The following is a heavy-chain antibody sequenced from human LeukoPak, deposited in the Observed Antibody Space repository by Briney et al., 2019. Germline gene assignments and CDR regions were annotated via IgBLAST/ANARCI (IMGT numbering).Heavy chain of an antibody. V-gene: IGHV3-53*01. J-gene: IGHJ6*03. CDR2: IYSGGST. CDR3: ARDYCSSTSPYYYYYYMDV. CDR1: GFTVSSNY. D-gene: IGHD2-2*01. Sequence: GGSLRLSCAASGFTVSSNYMSWVRQAPGKGLEWVSVIYSGGSTYYADSVKGRFTISRDNAKNSLYLQMNSLRAEDTAVYYCARDYCSSTSPYYYYYYMDVWGKGTTVTVSS.